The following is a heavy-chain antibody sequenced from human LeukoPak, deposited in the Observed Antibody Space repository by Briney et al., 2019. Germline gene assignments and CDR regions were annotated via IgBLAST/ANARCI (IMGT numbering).Heavy chain of an antibody. V-gene: IGHV4-59*08. CDR2: IYYSGST. CDR1: GGSISSYY. CDR3: ARLQGYSSGWHSYNWFDP. Sequence: SETLSLTCTVSGGSISSYYWSWIRQPPGKGLEWIGYIYYSGSTNYNPSLKSRVTISVDTSKNQFSLKLSSVTAADTAVYYCARLQGYSSGWHSYNWFDPWGQGTLVTVSS. J-gene: IGHJ5*02. D-gene: IGHD6-19*01.